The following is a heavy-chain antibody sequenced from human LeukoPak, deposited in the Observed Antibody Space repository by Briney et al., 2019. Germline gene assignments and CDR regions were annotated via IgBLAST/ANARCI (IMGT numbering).Heavy chain of an antibody. CDR3: ARDNSGGSTWWFDP. V-gene: IGHV1-46*01. J-gene: IGHJ5*02. CDR2: INPSGSYT. Sequence: GGSLRLSCAASGFTFTSYYMHWVRQAPGQGLEWMGIINPSGSYTSYAQKFQGRVTMTRDTSTSTVYMELSSLRSEDTAVYYCARDNSGGSTWWFDPWGQGTLVTVSS. CDR1: GFTFTSYY. D-gene: IGHD2-15*01.